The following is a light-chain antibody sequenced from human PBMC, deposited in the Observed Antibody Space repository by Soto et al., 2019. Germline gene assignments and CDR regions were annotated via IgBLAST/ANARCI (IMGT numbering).Light chain of an antibody. Sequence: SVLTQPPSASGSPGQSVTISCTGTSSDIGGYNSVSWYQQHPGKAPRLMIYEVNKRPSGVPDRFSGSKSGYTASLTVSGLQTEDEAFYYCSSSAGIYHYLVFGGGTQLTVL. J-gene: IGLJ3*02. CDR2: EVN. CDR1: SSDIGGYNS. CDR3: SSSAGIYHYLV. V-gene: IGLV2-8*01.